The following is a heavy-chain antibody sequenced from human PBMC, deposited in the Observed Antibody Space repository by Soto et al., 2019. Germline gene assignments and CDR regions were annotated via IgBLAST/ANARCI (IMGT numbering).Heavy chain of an antibody. V-gene: IGHV3-30*18. Sequence: QVQLVESGGGVVQPGRSLRLSCAASAFTFSTYGMHWVRQAPGKGLEWVARISYDGSEKVYADSVKGRFTISRDNSKDTLYLQMNRLRAEDTAVFYCAKEEHRVSSFDYWGQGTLVTVSS. CDR2: ISYDGSEK. CDR1: AFTFSTYG. D-gene: IGHD1-26*01. J-gene: IGHJ4*02. CDR3: AKEEHRVSSFDY.